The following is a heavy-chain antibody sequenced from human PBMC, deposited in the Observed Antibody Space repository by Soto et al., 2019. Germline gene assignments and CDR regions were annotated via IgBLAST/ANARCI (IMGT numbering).Heavy chain of an antibody. CDR3: ARDPPKWIQLPDV. J-gene: IGHJ6*02. CDR1: GGSISSGGYY. CDR2: IYYSGST. V-gene: IGHV4-31*03. Sequence: PSETLSLTCTVSGGSISSGGYYWSWIRQHPGKGLEWIGYIYYSGSTYYNPSLKSRVTISVDTSKNQFSLKLSSVTAADTAVYYCARDPPKWIQLPDVWGQGTTVTVSS. D-gene: IGHD5-18*01.